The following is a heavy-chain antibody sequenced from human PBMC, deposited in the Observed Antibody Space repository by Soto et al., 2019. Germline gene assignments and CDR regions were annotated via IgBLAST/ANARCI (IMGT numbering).Heavy chain of an antibody. CDR1: GGSISSYY. CDR3: ASSGRDLGSSSPKGKNYYSYYGLDV. V-gene: IGHV4-59*01. Sequence: QVQLQESGPGLVKPSETLSLTCSVSGGSISSYYWSWIRQPPGKGLEWIGYNYYSGNTNYNPSLKSRVTISVDTSKDQVSLKVYSVTAADTALYYYASSGRDLGSSSPKGKNYYSYYGLDVWGQGTTVTVSS. D-gene: IGHD6-13*01. J-gene: IGHJ6*02. CDR2: NYYSGNT.